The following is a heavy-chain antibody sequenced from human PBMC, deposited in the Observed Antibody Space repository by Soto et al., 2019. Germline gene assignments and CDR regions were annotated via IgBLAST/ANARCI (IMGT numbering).Heavy chain of an antibody. J-gene: IGHJ4*02. V-gene: IGHV4-61*01. D-gene: IGHD3-16*01. CDR1: GASLRSGTYY. CDR3: SFGSSFDY. CDR2: ISHSGRT. Sequence: QVQLQESGPGLVRPSGTLSLICTVSGASLRSGTYYWSWVRQPPGKGLEWIGYISHSGRTNYDPSLKSRLTMSGDTSQNQFSLQLNSVTAADTAVYYCSFGSSFDYWGQGTLVTVSS.